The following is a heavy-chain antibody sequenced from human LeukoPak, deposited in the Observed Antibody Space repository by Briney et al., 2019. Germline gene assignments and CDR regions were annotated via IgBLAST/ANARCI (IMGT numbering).Heavy chain of an antibody. V-gene: IGHV1-3*01. Sequence: ASVKVSCGASGHTFTSFAIHWVRQAPGQRLEWMGWMNAGNGNTKYSQKFQGRVTITRDTSASTAYMELSSLRSEDTAVYFCARTAYDILTGEIHNWFDPWGQGTLVTVSS. CDR1: GHTFTSFA. D-gene: IGHD3-9*01. CDR3: ARTAYDILTGEIHNWFDP. J-gene: IGHJ5*02. CDR2: MNAGNGNT.